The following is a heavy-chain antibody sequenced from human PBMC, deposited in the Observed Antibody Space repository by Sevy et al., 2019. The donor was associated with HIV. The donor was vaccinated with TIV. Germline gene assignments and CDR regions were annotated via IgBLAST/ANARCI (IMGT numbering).Heavy chain of an antibody. V-gene: IGHV3-23*01. J-gene: IGHJ4*02. D-gene: IGHD3-10*01. Sequence: GGSLRLSCAASGFTFGTYGMTWVRQAPGKGLEWVSIIAGSGGGTYYADSVKGRFDISRDNSKNTLYLQMNSLRVEDTAVYFCAKWEYLWFGNNWGQGTLVTVSS. CDR2: IAGSGGGT. CDR3: AKWEYLWFGNN. CDR1: GFTFGTYG.